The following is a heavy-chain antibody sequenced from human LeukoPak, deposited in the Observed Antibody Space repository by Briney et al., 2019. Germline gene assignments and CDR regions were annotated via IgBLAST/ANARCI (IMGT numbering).Heavy chain of an antibody. Sequence: PGGSLRLSCAASGFTFSSYAMHWVRQAPGKGLGWVAVISYDGSNKYYADSVKGRFTNSRDNSKNTLYLQMNSLRAEDTAVYYCAREVLAAAGKVCDPWGQGTLVTVSS. J-gene: IGHJ5*02. D-gene: IGHD6-13*01. CDR2: ISYDGSNK. V-gene: IGHV3-30*04. CDR1: GFTFSSYA. CDR3: AREVLAAAGKVCDP.